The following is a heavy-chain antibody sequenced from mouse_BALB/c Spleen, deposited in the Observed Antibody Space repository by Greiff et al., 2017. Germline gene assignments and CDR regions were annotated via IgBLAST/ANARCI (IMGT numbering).Heavy chain of an antibody. CDR3: ASYGSSGDYAMDY. Sequence: DVMLVESGGGLVKPGGSLKLSCAASGFTFSSYAMSWVRQSPEKRLEWVAEISSGGSYTYYPDTVTGRFTISRDNAKNTLYLEMSSLRSEDTAMYYCASYGSSGDYAMDYWGQGTTLTVSS. CDR2: ISSGGSYT. D-gene: IGHD1-1*01. CDR1: GFTFSSYA. V-gene: IGHV5-9-4*01. J-gene: IGHJ2*01.